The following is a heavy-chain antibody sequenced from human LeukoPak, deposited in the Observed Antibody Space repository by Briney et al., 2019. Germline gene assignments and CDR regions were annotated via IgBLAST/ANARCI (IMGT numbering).Heavy chain of an antibody. D-gene: IGHD2-2*01. CDR1: GYTLTELS. CDR2: FDPEDGET. Sequence: GASVKVSCKVSGYTLTELSMHWVRQAPGKGLEWMGGFDPEDGETIYAQKFQGRVTMTEDTSTDTAYMELSSLRSEDTAVYYCATVYCSSTSRYLYDYWGQGTLVTVSS. V-gene: IGHV1-24*01. J-gene: IGHJ4*02. CDR3: ATVYCSSTSRYLYDY.